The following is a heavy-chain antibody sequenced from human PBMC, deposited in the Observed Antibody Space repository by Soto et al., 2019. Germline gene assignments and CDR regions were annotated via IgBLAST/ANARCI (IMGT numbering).Heavy chain of an antibody. J-gene: IGHJ4*02. Sequence: LRLSCAASGFTFSGYGMHWVRQAPGKGLEWVAVISYDGSNKYYADSVKGRFTISRDNSKNTLYLQMNSLRAEDTAVYYCAKGKGRYSYGYFDYWGQGTLVTVSS. D-gene: IGHD5-18*01. V-gene: IGHV3-30*18. CDR1: GFTFSGYG. CDR2: ISYDGSNK. CDR3: AKGKGRYSYGYFDY.